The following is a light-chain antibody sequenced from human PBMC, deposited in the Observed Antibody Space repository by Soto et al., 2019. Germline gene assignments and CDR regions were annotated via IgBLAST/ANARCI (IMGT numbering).Light chain of an antibody. V-gene: IGKV2-30*01. CDR1: QSLVYSDGNTY. CDR3: QQYGSSLSFT. Sequence: DVVMTQSPLSLPVTLGQPASISFMSSQSLVYSDGNTYLNWFQQRPGQSPRRLIYKVSNRDSGVPDRFSGSGSGTDFTLTISSLEPEDFAVYYCQQYGSSLSFTFGPGTKVDIK. CDR2: KVS. J-gene: IGKJ3*01.